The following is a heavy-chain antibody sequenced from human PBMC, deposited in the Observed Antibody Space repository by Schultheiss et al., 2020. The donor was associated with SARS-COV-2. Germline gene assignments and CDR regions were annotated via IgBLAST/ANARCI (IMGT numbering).Heavy chain of an antibody. Sequence: SETLSLTCTVSGGSISSYYWSWIRQPAGKGLEWIGRIYHSGSIYYNPSLKSRVTMSVDTSKNQFSLKVSSVTAADTAVYYCARGRYYTYYYYGMDVWGQGTTVTVSS. CDR1: GGSISSYY. J-gene: IGHJ6*02. CDR2: IYHSGSI. D-gene: IGHD2-2*02. CDR3: ARGRYYTYYYYGMDV. V-gene: IGHV4-4*07.